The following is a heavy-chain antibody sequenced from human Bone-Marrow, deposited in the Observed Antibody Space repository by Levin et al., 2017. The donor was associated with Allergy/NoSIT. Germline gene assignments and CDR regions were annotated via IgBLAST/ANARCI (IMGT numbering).Heavy chain of an antibody. V-gene: IGHV4-34*01. CDR2: INHSGST. J-gene: IGHJ6*02. CDR1: GGSFSGYY. Sequence: GSLRLSCAVYGGSFSGYYWSWIRQPPGKGLEWIGEINHSGSTNYNPSLKSRVTISVDTSRNQFSLKLSSVTAADTAVYYCARSRVVPAATYYYGMDVWGQGTTVTVSS. D-gene: IGHD2-2*01. CDR3: ARSRVVPAATYYYGMDV.